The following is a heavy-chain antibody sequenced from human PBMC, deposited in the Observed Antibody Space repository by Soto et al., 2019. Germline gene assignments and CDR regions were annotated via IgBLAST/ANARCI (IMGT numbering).Heavy chain of an antibody. V-gene: IGHV4-30-4*01. J-gene: IGHJ4*02. Sequence: PSETLSLTCTVSGGSISGGDYYWSWIRQPPGKGLEWIGYIYYSGSTYYNPSLKSRVTISVDTSKNQFSLKLSSVTAADTAVYYCARVQYSGYDSVADYWGQGTLVTVSS. CDR3: ARVQYSGYDSVADY. CDR1: GGSISGGDYY. D-gene: IGHD5-12*01. CDR2: IYYSGST.